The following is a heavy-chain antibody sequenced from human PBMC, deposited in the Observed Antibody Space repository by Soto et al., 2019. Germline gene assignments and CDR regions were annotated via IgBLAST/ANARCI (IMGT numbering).Heavy chain of an antibody. V-gene: IGHV4-31*03. Sequence: SETLSLTCTVSGDSISRGGNFWSWVRQHPEKGLEWIGYLYNSGTTYYNPSLESRVTISGDTSKNQFSLKLTSLSAADTAVYYCTKGSGSFRLAFWGQGTQVTVSS. CDR3: TKGSGSFRLAF. CDR2: LYNSGTT. D-gene: IGHD3-22*01. J-gene: IGHJ4*02. CDR1: GDSISRGGNF.